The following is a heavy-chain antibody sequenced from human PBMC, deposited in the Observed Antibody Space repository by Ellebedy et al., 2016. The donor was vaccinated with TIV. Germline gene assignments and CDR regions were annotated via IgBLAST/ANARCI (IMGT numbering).Heavy chain of an antibody. CDR2: MYSGGTI. Sequence: PGGSLRLSCAASGFDVSTIHMIWVRQAPGKGLECVSVMYSGGTIYYADSVKEILTISRDTSKNTLFLQMDSLRVDETVVYFCARDLVGWGGNGLDVWGQGTTVTVSS. V-gene: IGHV3-66*01. CDR1: GFDVSTIH. CDR3: ARDLVGWGGNGLDV. J-gene: IGHJ6*02. D-gene: IGHD3-16*01.